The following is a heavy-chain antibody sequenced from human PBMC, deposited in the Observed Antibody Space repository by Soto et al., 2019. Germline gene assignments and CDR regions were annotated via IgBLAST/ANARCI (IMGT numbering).Heavy chain of an antibody. D-gene: IGHD2-21*01. CDR2: IWYDASNK. CDR1: GFSFSSYA. Sequence: QVQLVESGGGVVQPGRSLRLSCAASGFSFSSYAMHWVRQAPGKGLEWVAVIWYDASNKYSADSVKGRFTISRDNSKNMVYLQMSNVGVEDTAVYYCVSEYCGSACYFDYWGQGTLVTVSS. CDR3: VSEYCGSACYFDY. J-gene: IGHJ4*02. V-gene: IGHV3-33*01.